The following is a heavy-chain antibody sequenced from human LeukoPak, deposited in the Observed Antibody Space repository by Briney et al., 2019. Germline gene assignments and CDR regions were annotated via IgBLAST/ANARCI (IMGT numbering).Heavy chain of an antibody. CDR3: ASKIQ. D-gene: IGHD5-18*01. CDR2: IKQDGSEK. V-gene: IGHV3-7*01. J-gene: IGHJ4*02. Sequence: GGSLSLSCAASGFTLTNYWMDWVRQAPGKGLEWVANIKQDGSEKYYVDSVEGRFTISRDNAKNSLYLQMNSLRADDTAVYYCASKIQWGQGTLVTVSS. CDR1: GFTLTNYW.